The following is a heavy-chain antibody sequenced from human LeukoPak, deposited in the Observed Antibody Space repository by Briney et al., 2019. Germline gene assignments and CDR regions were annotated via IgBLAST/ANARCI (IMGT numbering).Heavy chain of an antibody. CDR1: GGSISSYY. D-gene: IGHD3-22*01. V-gene: IGHV4-59*01. J-gene: IGHJ4*02. Sequence: SETLSLTCTVSGGSISSYYWSWIRQPPGKGLEWIGYIYYSGSTNYNPSLKSRVTISVDTSKNQFSLKLNSVTAADTAVYYCARAYLHYYDSSGYLYYFDYWGQGALVTVSS. CDR3: ARAYLHYYDSSGYLYYFDY. CDR2: IYYSGST.